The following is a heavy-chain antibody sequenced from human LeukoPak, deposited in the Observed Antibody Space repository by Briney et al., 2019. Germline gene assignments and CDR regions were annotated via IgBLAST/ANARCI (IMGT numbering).Heavy chain of an antibody. V-gene: IGHV3-66*01. CDR1: GFTVSSNY. D-gene: IGHD5-12*01. Sequence: GGSLRLSCAASGFTVSSNYMSWVRQAPGKGLEWVSVIYSGGSTYYADSVKGRFTISRDNSKNTLYLQMNSLRAEDTAVYYCARDSGYDLRPTLDYWGQGTLVTVSS. CDR2: IYSGGST. J-gene: IGHJ4*02. CDR3: ARDSGYDLRPTLDY.